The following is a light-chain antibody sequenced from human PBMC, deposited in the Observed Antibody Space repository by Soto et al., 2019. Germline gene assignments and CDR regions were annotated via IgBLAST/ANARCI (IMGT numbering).Light chain of an antibody. Sequence: DIQMTQSPSSLSASVGDRVTITCRASQSISSYLNWYQQKPGKAPKLLIYAASSLQSGVPSRFSGSGSGTAFTPTISSLQPEDFATYYCQHSYSTPRTFGQGTKLQIK. V-gene: IGKV1-39*01. J-gene: IGKJ2*01. CDR3: QHSYSTPRT. CDR2: AAS. CDR1: QSISSY.